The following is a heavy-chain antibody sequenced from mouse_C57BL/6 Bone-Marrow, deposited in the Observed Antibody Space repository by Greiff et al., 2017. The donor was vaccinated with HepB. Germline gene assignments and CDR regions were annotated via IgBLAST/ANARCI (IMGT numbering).Heavy chain of an antibody. V-gene: IGHV1-26*01. J-gene: IGHJ4*01. CDR3: ARSYDYDNYAMDY. D-gene: IGHD2-4*01. CDR1: GYKLTDYY. CDR2: INPNNGGT. Sequence: EVQLQQSGPELVKPGASVKISCKASGYKLTDYYMHWVKQSHGQRLEWIGDINPNNGGTSYNQKFKGKATFTVDQSSSTAYMELRSLTSEDSAVYYWARSYDYDNYAMDYWGQVTSVTVSS.